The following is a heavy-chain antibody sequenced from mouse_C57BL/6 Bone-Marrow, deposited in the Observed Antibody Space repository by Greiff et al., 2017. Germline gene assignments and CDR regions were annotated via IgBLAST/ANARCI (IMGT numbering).Heavy chain of an antibody. V-gene: IGHV1-64*01. CDR3: ARFSHYYGSSYYAMDY. Sequence: QVQLQQSGAALVKPGASVKLSCKASGYTFTSYWMHWVKQRPGQGLEWIGMIHPNSGSTNYNEKFKSKATLTVDKSSSTAYMQLSSLTSEASAVYYGARFSHYYGSSYYAMDYWGQGTSVTVSS. J-gene: IGHJ4*01. D-gene: IGHD1-1*01. CDR2: IHPNSGST. CDR1: GYTFTSYW.